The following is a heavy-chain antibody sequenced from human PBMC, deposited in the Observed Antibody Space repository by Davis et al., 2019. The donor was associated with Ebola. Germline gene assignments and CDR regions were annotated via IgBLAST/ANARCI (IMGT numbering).Heavy chain of an antibody. V-gene: IGHV1-3*01. Sequence: ASVKVSCKASGYTFTSYAMHWVRQAPGQRLEWMGWVHGGNGNTKYSQKFQGRVTITRDTSASTAYMELSSLRSEDTAVYYCARGGDCSGGSCYFWDYWGQGTLVTVSS. CDR2: VHGGNGNT. CDR1: GYTFTSYA. J-gene: IGHJ4*02. D-gene: IGHD2-15*01. CDR3: ARGGDCSGGSCYFWDY.